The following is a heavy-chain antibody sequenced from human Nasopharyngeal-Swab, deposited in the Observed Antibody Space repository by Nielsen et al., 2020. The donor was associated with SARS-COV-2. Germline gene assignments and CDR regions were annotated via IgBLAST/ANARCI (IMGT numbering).Heavy chain of an antibody. CDR2: ISSSSSYT. V-gene: IGHV3-11*06. CDR1: GFTFSDYY. CDR3: ARSRITIFGVVIGAFDI. J-gene: IGHJ3*02. Sequence: GGSLRLSCAASGFTFSDYYMSWIRQAPGKGLEWVSYISSSSSYTNYADSVKGRFTISRDNAKNSLYLQMNSLRAEDTAVYYCARSRITIFGVVIGAFDIWGQGTMVTVSS. D-gene: IGHD3-3*01.